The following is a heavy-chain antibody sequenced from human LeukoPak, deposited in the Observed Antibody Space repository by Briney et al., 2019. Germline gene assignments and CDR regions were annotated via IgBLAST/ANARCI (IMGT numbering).Heavy chain of an antibody. Sequence: PSETLSLTCTVSGGSISSYYWSWIRQPPGKGLEWIGYIYYSGSTNYNPSLKSRVTISVDTSKNQFSLKLSSVTAADTAVYYCGRVSTYYDFFTFDPWGQGTLVTVSS. CDR2: IYYSGST. J-gene: IGHJ5*02. CDR3: GRVSTYYDFFTFDP. V-gene: IGHV4-59*01. CDR1: GGSISSYY. D-gene: IGHD3-3*01.